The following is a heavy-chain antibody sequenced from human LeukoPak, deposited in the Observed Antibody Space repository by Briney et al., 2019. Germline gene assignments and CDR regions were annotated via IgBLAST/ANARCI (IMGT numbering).Heavy chain of an antibody. CDR2: ISGSGGST. J-gene: IGHJ4*02. V-gene: IGHV3-23*01. CDR3: AKQPVPYGDQYYFDY. D-gene: IGHD4-17*01. Sequence: GGSLRLSCAASGFTFSSYAMRWVRRAPGKGLEWVSAISGSGGSTFYAVSGKGRFTIPRDNSKNTLYLQMNSLRAEDTAVYYCAKQPVPYGDQYYFDYWGQGTLVTVSS. CDR1: GFTFSSYA.